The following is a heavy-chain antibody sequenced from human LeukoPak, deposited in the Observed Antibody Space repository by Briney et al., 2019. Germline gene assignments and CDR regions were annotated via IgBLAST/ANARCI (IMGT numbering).Heavy chain of an antibody. J-gene: IGHJ5*02. Sequence: ASETLSLTCTVSGGSISSGGYYWSWIRQHPGKGLEWIGYIYYSGSTYYNPSLKSRVTISVDTSKNQFSLKLSSVTAADTAVYYCARGQREGSVIAWFDPWGQGTLVTVSS. CDR1: GGSISSGGYY. CDR2: IYYSGST. D-gene: IGHD3-22*01. CDR3: ARGQREGSVIAWFDP. V-gene: IGHV4-31*03.